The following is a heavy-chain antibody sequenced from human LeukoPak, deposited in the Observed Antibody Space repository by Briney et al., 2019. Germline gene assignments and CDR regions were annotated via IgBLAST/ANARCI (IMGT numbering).Heavy chain of an antibody. J-gene: IGHJ6*03. CDR2: IRSKAYGGTT. D-gene: IGHD3-10*01. V-gene: IGHV3-49*04. CDR1: GFTFGDYA. CDR3: TRGGWFGDPLYYYYYMDV. Sequence: GGSLRLSCTASGFTFGDYAMSWVRQAPGKGLEWVGFIRSKAYGGTTEYAASVKGRFTISRDDSKSIAYLQMNSLKTEDTAVYYCTRGGWFGDPLYYYYYMDVWGKGTTVTISS.